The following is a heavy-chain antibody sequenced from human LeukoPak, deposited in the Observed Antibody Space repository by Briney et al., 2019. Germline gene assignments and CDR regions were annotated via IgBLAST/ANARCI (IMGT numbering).Heavy chain of an antibody. D-gene: IGHD3-22*01. CDR3: ARRAAMIGYDAFDI. Sequence: PSETLSLTCTVSGGSISSSSYYWGWIRQPPGKGLEWIGSIYYSGSTYYNPSLKSRVTISVDTSKNQFSLKLSSVTAADTAVYYCARRAAMIGYDAFDIWGQGTMVTVSS. J-gene: IGHJ3*02. V-gene: IGHV4-39*01. CDR1: GGSISSSSYY. CDR2: IYYSGST.